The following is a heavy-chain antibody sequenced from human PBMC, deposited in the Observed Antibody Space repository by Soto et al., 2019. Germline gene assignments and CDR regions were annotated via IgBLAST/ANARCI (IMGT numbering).Heavy chain of an antibody. V-gene: IGHV1-18*01. Sequence: QVQLVQSGAEVKKPGASVKVSCKASGYTLTSYGISWVRQAPGQGLEWMGWISAYNGNTNYAQKLQGRVTMTTDTSTSTAYMELRSLRSDDTAVYYCARDYERPYPYYYYGMDVWGQGTTVTVSS. CDR2: ISAYNGNT. J-gene: IGHJ6*02. CDR1: GYTLTSYG. CDR3: ARDYERPYPYYYYGMDV. D-gene: IGHD3-22*01.